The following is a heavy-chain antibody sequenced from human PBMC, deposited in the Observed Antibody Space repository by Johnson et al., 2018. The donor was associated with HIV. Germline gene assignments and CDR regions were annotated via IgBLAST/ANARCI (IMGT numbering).Heavy chain of an antibody. CDR3: ARGGGRGIFVHRDAFDV. CDR1: GFTFSSYA. CDR2: ISYDGTNQ. D-gene: IGHD3-3*02. V-gene: IGHV3-30-3*01. J-gene: IGHJ3*01. Sequence: QVQLVESGGGVVQPGRSLRLSCAASGFTFSSYAMHWVRQAPGKGLEWVAGISYDGTNQHYADSVQGRFTISRDNSKNTLYLEMNSLRPDDTAIFYCARGGGRGIFVHRDAFDVWGQGTLVTVSS.